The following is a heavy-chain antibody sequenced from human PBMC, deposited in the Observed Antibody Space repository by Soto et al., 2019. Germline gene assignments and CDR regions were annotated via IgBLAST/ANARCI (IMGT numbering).Heavy chain of an antibody. D-gene: IGHD5-12*01. V-gene: IGHV1-24*01. Sequence: ASVKVSCKVSGYTLTELSMHWVRQAPGKGLEWMGGFDPEDGETIYAQKFQGRVTMTEDTSTDTAYMELSSLRSEDTAVYYCATGGSGYDSFDYWGQGTLVTVSS. CDR2: FDPEDGET. CDR3: ATGGSGYDSFDY. CDR1: GYTLTELS. J-gene: IGHJ4*02.